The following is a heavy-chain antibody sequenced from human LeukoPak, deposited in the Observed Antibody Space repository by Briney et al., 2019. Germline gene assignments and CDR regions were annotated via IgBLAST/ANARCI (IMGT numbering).Heavy chain of an antibody. CDR3: ARMTTVTTYHFDY. V-gene: IGHV3-33*01. CDR1: GFTFSSYG. Sequence: PGRSLRLSCAASGFTFSSYGMHWVRQAPGKGLEWVAVIWYDGSNKYYADSVKGRFTISRDNSKNTLYLQMNSLRAEDTAVYYCARMTTVTTYHFDYWGQGTLVTVSS. CDR2: IWYDGSNK. D-gene: IGHD4-17*01. J-gene: IGHJ4*02.